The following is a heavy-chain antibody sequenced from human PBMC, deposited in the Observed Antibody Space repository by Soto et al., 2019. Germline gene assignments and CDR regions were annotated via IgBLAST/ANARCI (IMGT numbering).Heavy chain of an antibody. V-gene: IGHV4-31*03. CDR3: ASSYSGYLDN. CDR1: GGSMSSGAYY. CDR2: IYHTGNT. D-gene: IGHD3-22*01. J-gene: IGHJ4*02. Sequence: KPSETLSLTCSVSGGSMSSGAYYWNWIRQHPVKGLEWIAYIYHTGNTYYNPSPRSRTTISVDTSENQFSLKLTSVTDADTAVYYCASSYSGYLDNWGQGTLVTVSS.